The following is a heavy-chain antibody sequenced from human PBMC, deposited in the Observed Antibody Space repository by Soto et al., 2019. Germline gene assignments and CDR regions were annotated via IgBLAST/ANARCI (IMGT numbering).Heavy chain of an antibody. Sequence: SETLSLTCAVSGYSISSGYYWGWIRQPPGKGLEWIGSIYHSGSTYYNPSLKSRVTISVDTSKNQFSLKLSSVTAADTAVYYCARYSSLGVVIQTVNWFDPWGQGTLVTAPQ. CDR1: GYSISSGYY. J-gene: IGHJ5*02. V-gene: IGHV4-38-2*01. CDR2: IYHSGST. D-gene: IGHD3-3*01. CDR3: ARYSSLGVVIQTVNWFDP.